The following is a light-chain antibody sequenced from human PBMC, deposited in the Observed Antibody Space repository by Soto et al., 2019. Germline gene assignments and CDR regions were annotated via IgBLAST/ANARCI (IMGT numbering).Light chain of an antibody. CDR1: SSNIGSNT. V-gene: IGLV1-44*01. Sequence: QSVLTQPPSASGTPGQRVTISCSGSSSNIGSNTVNWYQQLPGTAPKLLIYNNNQRPSGVPDRFSGSKSGTSASLAISGLXSEDEADYYCAAWDDSLNGWVFGGGTKVTVL. CDR2: NNN. CDR3: AAWDDSLNGWV. J-gene: IGLJ3*02.